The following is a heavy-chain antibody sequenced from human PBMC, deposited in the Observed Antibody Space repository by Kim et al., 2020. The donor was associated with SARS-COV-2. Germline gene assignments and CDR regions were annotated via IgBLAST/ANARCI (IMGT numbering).Heavy chain of an antibody. CDR3: ATDPYSGWYGLGY. D-gene: IGHD6-19*01. Sequence: YAQKFQGRVTMTEDTSTDTAYMELSSLRSEDTAVYYCATDPYSGWYGLGYWGQGTLVTVSS. V-gene: IGHV1-24*01. J-gene: IGHJ4*02.